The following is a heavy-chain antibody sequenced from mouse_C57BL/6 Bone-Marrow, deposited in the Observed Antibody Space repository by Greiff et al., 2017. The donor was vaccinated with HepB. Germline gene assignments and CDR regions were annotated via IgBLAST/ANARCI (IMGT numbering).Heavy chain of an antibody. V-gene: IGHV1-81*01. CDR1: GYTFTSYG. J-gene: IGHJ3*01. CDR2: IYPRSGNT. CDR3: ARRLREGWFAY. D-gene: IGHD1-1*01. Sequence: QVQLQQSGAELARPGASVKLSCKASGYTFTSYGISWVKQRTGQGLEWIGEIYPRSGNTYYNEKFKGKATLTADKSSSTAYMELRSLTSEDSAVYFCARRLREGWFAYWGQGTLVTVSA.